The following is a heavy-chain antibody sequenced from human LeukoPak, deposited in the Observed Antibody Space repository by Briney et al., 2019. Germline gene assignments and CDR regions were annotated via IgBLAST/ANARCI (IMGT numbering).Heavy chain of an antibody. CDR3: ATEMATAIDY. D-gene: IGHD5-24*01. J-gene: IGHJ4*02. CDR1: GGSFSGYY. CDR2: INHSGST. Sequence: SETLSLTCAVYGGSFSGYYWSWIRQPPGKGLEWIGGINHSGSTNYNPSLKSRVTISVDTSKNQFSLKLSSVTAADTVVYYCATEMATAIDYWGQGTLVTVSS. V-gene: IGHV4-34*01.